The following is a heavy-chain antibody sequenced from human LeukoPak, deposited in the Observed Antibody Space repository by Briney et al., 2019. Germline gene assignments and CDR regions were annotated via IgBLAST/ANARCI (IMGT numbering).Heavy chain of an antibody. CDR1: GYIFTTYF. Sequence: ASVKVSCKASGYIFTTYFIHWVRQAPGQGLEWMGWINPNSGDTNYVQKFQGRVTMTRDTSISTAYMELTRLRSDDTAVYYCAREGGYDILTGYQDYWGQGTLGTVSS. CDR3: AREGGYDILTGYQDY. D-gene: IGHD3-9*01. V-gene: IGHV1-2*02. CDR2: INPNSGDT. J-gene: IGHJ4*02.